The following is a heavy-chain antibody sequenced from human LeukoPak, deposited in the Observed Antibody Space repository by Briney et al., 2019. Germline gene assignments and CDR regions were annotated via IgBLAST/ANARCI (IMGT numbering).Heavy chain of an antibody. V-gene: IGHV3-43*02. CDR1: GFTFDDYA. D-gene: IGHD6-19*01. J-gene: IGHJ4*02. Sequence: PGGSLRLSCAASGFTFDDYAMHWVRQAPGKGLEWVSLISGDGGSTYYADSVKGRITISRDNNKNSLYLQLNSLSSEDTALYYCAKDFFNGNSGGWYTDYWGQGTLVTVSS. CDR2: ISGDGGST. CDR3: AKDFFNGNSGGWYTDY.